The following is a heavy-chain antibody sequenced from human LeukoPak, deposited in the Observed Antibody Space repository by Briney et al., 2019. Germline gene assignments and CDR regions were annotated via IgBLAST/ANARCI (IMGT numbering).Heavy chain of an antibody. CDR1: GFTFSSYS. Sequence: GGSLRLSCAASGFTFSSYSMNWVRQAPGKGLEWVSSISSSSSYIYYADSVKGRFTISRDNAKNSLYLQMNSLRDEDTAVYYCARGSMGSGWYVPQDYWGQGTLVTVSS. CDR2: ISSSSSYI. D-gene: IGHD6-19*01. V-gene: IGHV3-21*01. CDR3: ARGSMGSGWYVPQDY. J-gene: IGHJ4*02.